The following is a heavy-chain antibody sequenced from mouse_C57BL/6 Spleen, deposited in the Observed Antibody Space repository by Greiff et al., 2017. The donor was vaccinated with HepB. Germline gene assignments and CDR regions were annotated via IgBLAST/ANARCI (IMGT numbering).Heavy chain of an antibody. V-gene: IGHV1-74*01. D-gene: IGHD2-4*01. CDR1: GYTFTSYW. Sequence: QVHVKQSGAELVKPGASVKVSCKASGYTFTSYWMHWVKQRPGQGLEWIGRIHPSDSDTNYNQKFMGKATLTVDKSSSTAYMQLSSLTSEDSAVYYCAIFYDYDLSWFAYWGQGTLVTVSA. CDR2: IHPSDSDT. CDR3: AIFYDYDLSWFAY. J-gene: IGHJ3*01.